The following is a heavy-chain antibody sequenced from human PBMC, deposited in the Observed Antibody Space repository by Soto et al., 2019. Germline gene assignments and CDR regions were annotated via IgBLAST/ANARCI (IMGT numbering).Heavy chain of an antibody. D-gene: IGHD3-10*01. CDR2: IIPILGIA. V-gene: IGHV1-69*02. CDR3: ARVESLLRVLGPRLQGY. J-gene: IGHJ4*02. Sequence: ASVKVSCKASGGTFSSYTISWVRQAPGQGLEWMGRIIPILGIANYAQKFQGRVTITADKSTSTAYMKLSSLRAEDTAVYYCARVESLLRVLGPRLQGYWGQGTLVTVSS. CDR1: GGTFSSYT.